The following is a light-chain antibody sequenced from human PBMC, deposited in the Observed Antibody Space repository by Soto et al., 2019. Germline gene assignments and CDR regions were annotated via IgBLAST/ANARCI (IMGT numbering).Light chain of an antibody. Sequence: DIVLTQSPCTLSWSPGDRATLSCRASQSVSNYVAWYQQRPGQAPRLLIYDASNRATGIPARFSGSGSGTDFTLTISSLEPEDFAVYYCQQRSHGLTFGGGTKVDIK. J-gene: IGKJ4*01. CDR3: QQRSHGLT. CDR1: QSVSNY. CDR2: DAS. V-gene: IGKV3-11*01.